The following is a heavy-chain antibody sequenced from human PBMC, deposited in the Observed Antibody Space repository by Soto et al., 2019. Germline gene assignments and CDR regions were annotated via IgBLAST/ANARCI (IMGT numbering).Heavy chain of an antibody. CDR3: ARDRRIRLEQLVLSQNYYGMDV. J-gene: IGHJ6*02. Sequence: QVQLVQSGAEVKKPGASVKVSCKASGYTFTSYYMHWVRQAPGQGLEWMGIINPSGGSTSYAQKFQGRVTMTMDTSTSTVYMELSSLRSEDTAVYYCARDRRIRLEQLVLSQNYYGMDVWGQGTTVTVSS. V-gene: IGHV1-46*01. CDR1: GYTFTSYY. CDR2: INPSGGST. D-gene: IGHD6-6*01.